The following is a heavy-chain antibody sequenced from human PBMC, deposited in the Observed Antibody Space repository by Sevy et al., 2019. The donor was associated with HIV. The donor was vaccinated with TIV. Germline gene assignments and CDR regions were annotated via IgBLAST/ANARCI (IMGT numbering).Heavy chain of an antibody. CDR1: GFTFSRDY. V-gene: IGHV3-74*01. CDR2: IKGDGSTT. Sequence: GVSLRLSCAASGFTFSRDYMHWVRQAPGKGLEWVAHIKGDGSTTRYVDSVKGRFTISRDNAKNTVYLQMNSLRAEDSAVYYCARETGSIDDWGQGTLVTVSS. D-gene: IGHD3-10*01. CDR3: ARETGSIDD. J-gene: IGHJ4*02.